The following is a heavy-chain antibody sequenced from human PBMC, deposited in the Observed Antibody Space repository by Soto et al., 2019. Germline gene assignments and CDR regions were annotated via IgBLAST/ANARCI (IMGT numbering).Heavy chain of an antibody. J-gene: IGHJ5*02. D-gene: IGHD2-2*02. CDR2: ISSSSSYI. CDR3: ARDRSCSGANCYRWFDP. CDR1: GFTFSSYS. V-gene: IGHV3-21*01. Sequence: GGSLRLSCAASGFTFSSYSMNWVRQAPGKGLEWVSSISSSSSYIYYADSVKGRFTISRDDAKNSLYLQMNSLRAEDTAMYYCARDRSCSGANCYRWFDPWGQGTLVTVSS.